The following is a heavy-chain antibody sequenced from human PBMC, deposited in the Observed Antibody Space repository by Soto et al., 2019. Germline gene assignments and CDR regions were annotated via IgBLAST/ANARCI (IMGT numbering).Heavy chain of an antibody. Sequence: QITLKESGPTLVKPTQTLTLTCTFSGFSLSTSGVGVGWIRQPPGKALEWLALIYWDNDKRYSPSLKSRLTIPKDPSQNPVVLTMTPMDPVDTATYYWAHRRGYCGGGRCYSIWFDPWGQGTLVTVSS. V-gene: IGHV2-5*02. J-gene: IGHJ5*02. CDR2: IYWDNDK. D-gene: IGHD2-15*01. CDR3: AHRRGYCGGGRCYSIWFDP. CDR1: GFSLSTSGVG.